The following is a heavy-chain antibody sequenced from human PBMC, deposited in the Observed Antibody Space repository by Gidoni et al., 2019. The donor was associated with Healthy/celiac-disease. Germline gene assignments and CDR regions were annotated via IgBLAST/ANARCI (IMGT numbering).Heavy chain of an antibody. D-gene: IGHD3-10*01. CDR2: ISSSSSYT. J-gene: IGHJ6*02. CDR3: AREEGVTMVRGVTGGMDV. Sequence: QVQLVQSGGGLVKPGGSLRLPCAASGFTSRDYYLRWIRQAPGKGLEWVSYISSSSSYTNYADSVKSRFTISRDNAKNSLYLQMNSLRAEDTAVYYCAREEGVTMVRGVTGGMDVWGQGTTVTVSS. V-gene: IGHV3-11*05. CDR1: GFTSRDYY.